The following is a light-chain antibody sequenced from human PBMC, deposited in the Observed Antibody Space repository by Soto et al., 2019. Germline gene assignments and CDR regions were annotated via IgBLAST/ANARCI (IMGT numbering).Light chain of an antibody. CDR3: QQYGSSPRT. J-gene: IGKJ1*01. V-gene: IGKV3-20*01. CDR2: GAS. Sequence: EIVLTQSPGTLSLSPGERVTLSCRASQSVRSNSLAWYQQKPGQAPRLLIDGASSRATGIPDRFSGSGSGTDFTLTISRLEPEDFAVYYCQQYGSSPRTFGQGTKVDIK. CDR1: QSVRSNS.